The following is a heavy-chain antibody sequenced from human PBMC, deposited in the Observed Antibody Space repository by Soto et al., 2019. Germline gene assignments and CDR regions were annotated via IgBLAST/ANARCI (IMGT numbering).Heavy chain of an antibody. Sequence: EVQLVESGGGLVQPGGSLRLSCAGSGFTFSNYWMHWVRQAPGKGLEWVSRIDHDGPTDYADSVRGRFTISRDNAENTLYLQMNSLRPEGTAVYYCVRDSHGDYWGQGTLVTVSS. CDR3: VRDSHGDY. CDR1: GFTFSNYW. V-gene: IGHV3-74*01. CDR2: IDHDGPT. J-gene: IGHJ4*02.